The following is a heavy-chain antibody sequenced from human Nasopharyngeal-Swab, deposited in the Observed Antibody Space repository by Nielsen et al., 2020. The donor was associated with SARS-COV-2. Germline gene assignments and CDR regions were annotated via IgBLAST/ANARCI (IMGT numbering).Heavy chain of an antibody. CDR2: IKHDGSQK. CDR1: GFTFSSYW. D-gene: IGHD3-10*01. CDR3: ARDQIGTTMIREVLKRYYYGMDV. V-gene: IGHV3-7*03. Sequence: GASLKISCAASGFTFSSYWMTWVRPAPGKGLEWVANIKHDGSQKYYVDSVKGRFSISRDNGKNSLDLQMNSLGVDDTAVYYCARDQIGTTMIREVLKRYYYGMDVWGQGTTVTVSS. J-gene: IGHJ6*02.